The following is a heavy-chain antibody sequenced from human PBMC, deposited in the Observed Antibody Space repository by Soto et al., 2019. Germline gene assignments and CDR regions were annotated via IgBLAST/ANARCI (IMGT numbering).Heavy chain of an antibody. CDR3: ARDRYCSSTSCWATPVNYYYYYGMDV. CDR2: IYHSGST. CDR1: GGSISSGGYS. V-gene: IGHV4-30-2*01. D-gene: IGHD2-2*01. J-gene: IGHJ6*02. Sequence: QLQLQESGSGLVKPSQTLSLTCAVSGGSISSGGYSWSWIRQPPGKGLEWIGYIYHSGSTYYNPSLKSRVTISVDRSKNQFSLKLSSVTAADTAVYYCARDRYCSSTSCWATPVNYYYYYGMDVWGQGTTVTVSS.